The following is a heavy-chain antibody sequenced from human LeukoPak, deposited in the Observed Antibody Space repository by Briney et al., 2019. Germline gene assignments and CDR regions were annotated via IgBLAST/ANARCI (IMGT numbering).Heavy chain of an antibody. D-gene: IGHD3-22*01. CDR3: TTGLPYDSSGYVP. Sequence: GGSLRLSCAASGFTFSNAWMSWVRQAPGKGLEWVGRIKSKTDGGTTDYAAPVKGRFTISRDDSKNTLYLQMSSLKTEDTAVYYCTTGLPYDSSGYVPWGQGTLVTVSS. V-gene: IGHV3-15*01. CDR1: GFTFSNAW. J-gene: IGHJ4*02. CDR2: IKSKTDGGTT.